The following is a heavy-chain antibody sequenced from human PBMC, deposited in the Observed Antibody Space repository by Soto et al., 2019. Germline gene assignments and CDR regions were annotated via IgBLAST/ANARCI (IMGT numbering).Heavy chain of an antibody. V-gene: IGHV4-31*03. J-gene: IGHJ5*02. CDR2: IYYSGST. D-gene: IGHD6-13*01. CDR3: ARGYPIPPRIGAVNLLPGWFDA. CDR1: GGSISSGGYY. Sequence: QVQLQESGPGLVKPSQTLSLTCTVSGGSISSGGYYWSWIRQHPGKGLELIGYIYYSGSTYYSPSLKSRLTISIDTSKGPFSLRLGYVTAVDAAVYYRARGYPIPPRIGAVNLLPGWFDAWGQGTLVTVSS.